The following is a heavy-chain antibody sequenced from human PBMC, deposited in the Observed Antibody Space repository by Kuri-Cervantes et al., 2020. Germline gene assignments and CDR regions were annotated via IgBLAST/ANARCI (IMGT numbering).Heavy chain of an antibody. CDR3: ARGGGDYSPYYYMDV. CDR1: GDSISTYF. Sequence: GSLRLPCTVSGDSISTYFWSWIRQPPGEGLEWIGYIYYSGSTNYNPSLKSRVSISVDTSKNQFSLQLNSVTAADTAVYYCARGGGDYSPYYYMDVWGKGTTVTVSS. V-gene: IGHV4-59*12. CDR2: IYYSGST. J-gene: IGHJ6*03. D-gene: IGHD4-11*01.